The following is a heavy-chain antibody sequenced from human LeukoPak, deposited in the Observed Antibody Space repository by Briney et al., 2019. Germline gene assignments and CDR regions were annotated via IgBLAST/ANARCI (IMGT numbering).Heavy chain of an antibody. D-gene: IGHD3-9*01. CDR2: MNPNSGNT. CDR3: ARTPKILRYFDWSYNWFDP. V-gene: IGHV1-8*01. CDR1: GYTFTIYD. Sequence: ASVKVCCNASGYTFTIYDINLVRQATGQGLEWMGLMNPNSGNTGYAQKVQGKVTITRNTSISTDYMELSSLRSEDTAVYYCARTPKILRYFDWSYNWFDPWGQGTLVTVSS. J-gene: IGHJ5*02.